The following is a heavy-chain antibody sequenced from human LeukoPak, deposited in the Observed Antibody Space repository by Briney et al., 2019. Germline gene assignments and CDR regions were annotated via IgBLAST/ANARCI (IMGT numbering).Heavy chain of an antibody. D-gene: IGHD1-26*01. J-gene: IGHJ4*02. V-gene: IGHV1-18*01. CDR3: ARVEAGGSYFDY. Sequence: ASVKVSCKASGYTFTRYGIRWVRQAPGQWLEWMGWISAYNGNTNYAQKLQGRVTMTTDTSTSTAYMELRSLRSDDTAVYYCARVEAGGSYFDYWGQGTLVTVSS. CDR1: GYTFTRYG. CDR2: ISAYNGNT.